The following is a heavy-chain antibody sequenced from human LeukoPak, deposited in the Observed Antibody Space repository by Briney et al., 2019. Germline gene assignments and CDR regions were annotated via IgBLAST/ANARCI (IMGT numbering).Heavy chain of an antibody. CDR1: GFSLSQAW. Sequence: GVLRLSCEASGFSLSQAWMSWVRQAPGKGLEWVGRIKTKDDGGTTEYVAPVKGRFTISRDDSKNMVYLQMNSLKTEDTAVYYCTTGYGSSWYAWGQGTLVIVSS. D-gene: IGHD6-13*01. CDR2: IKTKDDGGTT. CDR3: TTGYGSSWYA. V-gene: IGHV3-15*01. J-gene: IGHJ5*02.